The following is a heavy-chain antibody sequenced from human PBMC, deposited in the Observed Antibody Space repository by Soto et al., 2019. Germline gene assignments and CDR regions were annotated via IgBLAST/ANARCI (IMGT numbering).Heavy chain of an antibody. Sequence: QVQLVQSGVEVKKPGASVKVSCKASGYTFSTYGISWMRQAPGQGLEWMGWISTYNGNTRFAPKFQGRVTLTTETSTSTAYMELLSLRSDDTAVYYCARGSGFSPIDIWGQGTLVTVSS. D-gene: IGHD6-25*01. CDR3: ARGSGFSPIDI. CDR2: ISTYNGNT. CDR1: GYTFSTYG. V-gene: IGHV1-18*01. J-gene: IGHJ4*02.